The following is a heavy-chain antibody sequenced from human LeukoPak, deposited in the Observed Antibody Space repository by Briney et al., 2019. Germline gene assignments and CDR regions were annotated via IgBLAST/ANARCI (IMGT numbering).Heavy chain of an antibody. CDR3: ARDPFTYYYDSSGYYYPNWFDP. CDR1: GYTFTSYY. D-gene: IGHD3-22*01. J-gene: IGHJ5*02. Sequence: ASVKVSCKASGYTFTSYYMHWVRQAPGQGLEWMGLINPTGGSTGYAQKFQGRVTMTRDTSISTAYMELSRLRSDDTAVYYCARDPFTYYYDSSGYYYPNWFDPWGQGTLVTVSS. CDR2: INPTGGST. V-gene: IGHV1-2*06.